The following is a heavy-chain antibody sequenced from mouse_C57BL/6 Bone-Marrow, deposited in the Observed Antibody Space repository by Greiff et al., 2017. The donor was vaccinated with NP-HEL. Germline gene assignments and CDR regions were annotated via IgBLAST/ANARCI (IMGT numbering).Heavy chain of an antibody. V-gene: IGHV8-8*01. CDR2: IWWDDDK. D-gene: IGHD1-1*01. CDR1: GFSLSTFGMG. CDR3: ARLTTVVAYYFDY. Sequence: QVTLKVCGPGILQPSQTLSLTCSFSGFSLSTFGMGVGRIRQPSGTGLEWLAHIWWDDDKYYNPALKRQLTISKDTSKNQVFLKTANVDTADTATYYCARLTTVVAYYFDYWGQGTTLAVSS. J-gene: IGHJ2*01.